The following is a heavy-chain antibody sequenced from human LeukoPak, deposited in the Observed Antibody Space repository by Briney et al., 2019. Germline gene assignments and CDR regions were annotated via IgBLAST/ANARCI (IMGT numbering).Heavy chain of an antibody. Sequence: PSETLSLTCAVYVGSFSGYYWSWIRQPPGKGLEWIGEINHSGSTNYNSSLKSRVTISVDTSKNQFSLKLSSVTAADAAVYYCARGYYGSGSHCCHMDVWGKGTTITVS. J-gene: IGHJ6*03. CDR3: ARGYYGSGSHCCHMDV. D-gene: IGHD3-10*01. V-gene: IGHV4-34*01. CDR1: VGSFSGYY. CDR2: INHSGST.